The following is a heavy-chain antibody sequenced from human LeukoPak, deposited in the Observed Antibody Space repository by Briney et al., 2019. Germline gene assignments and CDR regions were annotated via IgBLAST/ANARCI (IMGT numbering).Heavy chain of an antibody. CDR2: IKQDGSEK. Sequence: GGSLSLSCAASGFTFSIYWMSWVRQAPGKGLEWVANIKQDGSEKYYVDSVKGRFTISRGNAKNSLYLQMNSLRAEDTAVYYCARDGTLGIGDYWGQGTLVTVSS. V-gene: IGHV3-7*01. D-gene: IGHD1-1*01. J-gene: IGHJ4*02. CDR3: ARDGTLGIGDY. CDR1: GFTFSIYW.